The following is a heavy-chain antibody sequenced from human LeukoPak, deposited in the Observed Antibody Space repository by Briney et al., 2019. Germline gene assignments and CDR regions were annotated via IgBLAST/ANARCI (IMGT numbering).Heavy chain of an antibody. CDR2: IYYSGST. D-gene: IGHD3-22*01. V-gene: IGHV4-31*01. CDR3: ASCSYDGSGNRPFDS. J-gene: IGHJ4*02. CDR1: GASISSGLYY. Sequence: SQTLSLTCTVSGASISSGLYYWSWIRQHPGQGLEWIGYIYYSGSTYDNPSLDSLVTMSIDTSKRQFSLKLSSMTAADTAVYYCASCSYDGSGNRPFDSWGQGTLVTVSS.